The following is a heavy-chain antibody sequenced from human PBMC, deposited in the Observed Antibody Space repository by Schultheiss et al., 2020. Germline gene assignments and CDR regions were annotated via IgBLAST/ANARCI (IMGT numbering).Heavy chain of an antibody. CDR1: GYTFTSYG. CDR3: ARGIGPSLTTVTNYGMDV. CDR2: ISAYNGNT. D-gene: IGHD4-17*01. Sequence: GESLKISCKASGYTFTSYGISWVRQAPGQGLEWMGWISAYNGNTNYAQKLQGRVTMTTDTSTSTAYMELRSLRSEDTAVYYCARGIGPSLTTVTNYGMDVWGKGTTVTVSS. V-gene: IGHV1-18*01. J-gene: IGHJ6*04.